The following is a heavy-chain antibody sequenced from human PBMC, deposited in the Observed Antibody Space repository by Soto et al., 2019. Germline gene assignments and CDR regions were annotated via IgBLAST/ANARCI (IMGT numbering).Heavy chain of an antibody. CDR2: ISGSGGST. CDR3: ARANYDFWSGHCDY. CDR1: GYSLGRFD. V-gene: IGHV3-23*01. J-gene: IGHJ4*02. Sequence: RLSSADSGYSLGRFDMSSVCLAPWKGLEWVSAISGSGGSTYYADSVKGRFTISRDNSKNTLYLQMNSLRAEDTAVYYCARANYDFWSGHCDYWGQGTLVTDSS. D-gene: IGHD3-3*01.